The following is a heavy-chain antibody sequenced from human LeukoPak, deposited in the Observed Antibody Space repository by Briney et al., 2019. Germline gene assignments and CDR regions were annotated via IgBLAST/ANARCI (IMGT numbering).Heavy chain of an antibody. Sequence: SETLSLTCTVSGYSISSGYYWGWIRQPPGKGLEWIGSIYHSGSTYYNPSLKSRVTISVDTSKNQFSLKLSSVTAADTAVYYCARGLAPPDYWGQGTLVTVSS. CDR2: IYHSGST. CDR1: GYSISSGYY. V-gene: IGHV4-38-2*02. D-gene: IGHD3-9*01. CDR3: ARGLAPPDY. J-gene: IGHJ4*02.